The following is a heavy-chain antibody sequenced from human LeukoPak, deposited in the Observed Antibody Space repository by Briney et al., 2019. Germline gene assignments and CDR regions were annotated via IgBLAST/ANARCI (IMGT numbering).Heavy chain of an antibody. CDR1: GGSISSSDYY. D-gene: IGHD5-18*01. V-gene: IGHV4-39*01. CDR3: ARHWIQLWFFDY. CDR2: FYYSGST. J-gene: IGHJ4*02. Sequence: SETLSLTCTVSGGSISSSDYYWGWLRQPPGKGLEWIGSFYYSGSTYYSPSLKSRVTISVDTSKTQFSLKLSSVTAADTAVYYCARHWIQLWFFDYWGQGTLVTVSS.